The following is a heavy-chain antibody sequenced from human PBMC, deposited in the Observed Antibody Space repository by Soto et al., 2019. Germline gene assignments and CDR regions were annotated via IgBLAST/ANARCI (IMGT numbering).Heavy chain of an antibody. CDR1: GGTFSSYA. V-gene: IGHV1-69*13. Sequence: GASVKVSCKASGGTFSSYAISWVRQAPGQGLEWMGGIIPIFGTANYAQKFQGRVTITADESTSTAYMELSSLRSEDTAVYYCARGRLSGNDFDYWGQGTLVTVSS. D-gene: IGHD2-15*01. CDR3: ARGRLSGNDFDY. CDR2: IIPIFGTA. J-gene: IGHJ4*02.